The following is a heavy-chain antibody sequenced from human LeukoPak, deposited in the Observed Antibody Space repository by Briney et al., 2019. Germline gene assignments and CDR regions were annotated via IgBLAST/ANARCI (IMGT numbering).Heavy chain of an antibody. Sequence: ASVRVSFKPSGYTFTRYDINWVRQATGQRLEWMGWMDPHSGNTGYPQKYQASVTTTRNTCISTAYMELNTPRSEDTAVYSSARGGAGLAARTKEYYYYYMDVWGKGTTVTVSS. CDR3: ARGGAGLAARTKEYYYYYMDV. V-gene: IGHV1-8*01. CDR2: MDPHSGNT. J-gene: IGHJ6*03. D-gene: IGHD6-6*01. CDR1: GYTFTRYD.